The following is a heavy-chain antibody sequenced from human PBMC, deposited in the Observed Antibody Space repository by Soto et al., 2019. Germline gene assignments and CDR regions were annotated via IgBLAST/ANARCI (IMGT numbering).Heavy chain of an antibody. CDR1: FGSFSVYS. Sequence: PYETLSHTCAVYFGSFSVYSSPWIRQPPGKGLEWIGEINHSGTINFNPSLKSRLTISLDTSKKHFSLKLSSVTDADTAAYYCARADRTLVTSYSLDVWGQGTTVTGSS. D-gene: IGHD2-21*02. J-gene: IGHJ6*02. CDR3: ARADRTLVTSYSLDV. CDR2: INHSGTI. V-gene: IGHV4-34*01.